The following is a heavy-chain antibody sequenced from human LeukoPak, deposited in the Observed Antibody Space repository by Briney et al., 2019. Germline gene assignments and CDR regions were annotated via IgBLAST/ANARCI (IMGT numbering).Heavy chain of an antibody. V-gene: IGHV3-48*01. J-gene: IGHJ4*02. CDR2: ISSTSNTI. Sequence: GGFLRLSCTASGFTFHTYWMSWVRQAPRKGLEWVSFISSTSNTIYYADSVKGRLTVSRDNAKNSLYLQMNSLRAEDTAVYYCARDQWLDYWGQGTLVTVSS. D-gene: IGHD6-19*01. CDR3: ARDQWLDY. CDR1: GFTFHTYW.